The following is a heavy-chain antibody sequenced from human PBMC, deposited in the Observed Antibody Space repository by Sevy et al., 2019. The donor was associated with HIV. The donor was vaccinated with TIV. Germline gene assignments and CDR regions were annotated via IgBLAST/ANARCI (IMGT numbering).Heavy chain of an antibody. CDR1: GFKFNAYW. J-gene: IGHJ6*02. CDR3: VREGSYGDNRVPYHYGLGV. Sequence: GGSLRLSCAASGFKFNAYWMSWVRQAPGKGLEWVANIYQDGSEKFYVDSVKGRFTISRDNAKNSLYLQMNSLGPEDKAVYYCVREGSYGDNRVPYHYGLGVWGLGTTVTVSS. CDR2: IYQDGSEK. V-gene: IGHV3-7*01. D-gene: IGHD1-26*01.